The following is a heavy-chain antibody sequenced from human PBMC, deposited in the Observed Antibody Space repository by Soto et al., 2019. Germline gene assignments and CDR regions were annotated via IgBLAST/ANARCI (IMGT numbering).Heavy chain of an antibody. J-gene: IGHJ4*02. CDR3: ARASSPRSVVATPYGPDLDY. CDR2: TIPIIGTA. CDR1: GGTFSSYA. V-gene: IGHV1-69*13. D-gene: IGHD1-26*01. Sequence: VASVKVSCKASGGTFSSYAISWVRQAPGQGLEWMGGTIPIIGTANYAQKFQGRVTITADESTSTAYMELSSLRSEDTAVYYCARASSPRSVVATPYGPDLDYWGQGTLVPVSS.